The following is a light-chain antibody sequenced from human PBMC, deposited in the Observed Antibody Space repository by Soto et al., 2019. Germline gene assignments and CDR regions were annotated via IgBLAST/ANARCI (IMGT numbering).Light chain of an antibody. CDR2: AAS. J-gene: IGKJ1*01. CDR1: QGIIDY. Sequence: DIQMTQSPSSLSASVGDTVTITCRASQGIIDYLAWYQQRPGKVPKLLIYAASTLQTGVPSRFSGSGAGTDFTLTINSLQPEDVATYYCQKYDSAPHTFGQGTKVEIK. V-gene: IGKV1-27*01. CDR3: QKYDSAPHT.